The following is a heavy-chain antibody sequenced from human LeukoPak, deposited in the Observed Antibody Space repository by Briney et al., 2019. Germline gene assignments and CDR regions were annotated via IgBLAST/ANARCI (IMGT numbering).Heavy chain of an antibody. D-gene: IGHD1-26*01. J-gene: IGHJ4*02. Sequence: GASVKVSCTASGYTFTSYGINWVRQAPGQGLEWMGWISAYNGDTNYAQKFQGRVTMTRDTSISTAYMELSRLRSDDTAVYYCASPTEWELPPTHWGQGTLVTVSS. CDR3: ASPTEWELPPTH. CDR1: GYTFTSYG. CDR2: ISAYNGDT. V-gene: IGHV1-18*01.